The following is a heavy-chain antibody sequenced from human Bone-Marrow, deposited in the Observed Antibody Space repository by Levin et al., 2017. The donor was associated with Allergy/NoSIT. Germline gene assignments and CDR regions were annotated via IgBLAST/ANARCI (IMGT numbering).Heavy chain of an antibody. J-gene: IGHJ4*02. CDR3: AKDISSSWSTGDLDY. Sequence: PGGSLRLSCAASGFTFSSYAMSWVRQAPGKGLEWVSGIRGSGIGTSYAASVPGRFTISRDPSTHPLYLQMTSLRAEDTGVYDCAKDISSSWSTGDLDYWGQGDQVTGSS. CDR1: GFTFSSYA. CDR2: IRGSGIGT. D-gene: IGHD6-6*01. V-gene: IGHV3-23*01.